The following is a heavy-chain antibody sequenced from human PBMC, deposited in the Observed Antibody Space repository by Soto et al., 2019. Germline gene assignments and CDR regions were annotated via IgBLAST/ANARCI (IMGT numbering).Heavy chain of an antibody. Sequence: EVPLVESGGGLVQPGGSLRLSCAASGFTFSSYWMHWVRQAPGKGLVWVSRINSDGSSTSYADSVKGRFTISRDNAKNTRYLQRNSLRAEDTAVYYCARVEWELRAFDIWGQGTMVTVSS. D-gene: IGHD1-26*01. CDR3: ARVEWELRAFDI. CDR1: GFTFSSYW. CDR2: INSDGSST. J-gene: IGHJ3*02. V-gene: IGHV3-74*01.